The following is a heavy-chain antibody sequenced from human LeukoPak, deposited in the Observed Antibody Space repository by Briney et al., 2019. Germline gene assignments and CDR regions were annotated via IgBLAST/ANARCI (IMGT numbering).Heavy chain of an antibody. D-gene: IGHD6-19*01. CDR2: INHSGST. Sequence: PSETLSLTCTVSGGSISDYYWTWIRQSPGKGLEWIGEINHSGSTNYNPSLKSRVVMSIDTSKTQFSLKLTSVTAADTGVYYCAREGATVAGKTSLDYWGQGTLVTVSS. CDR3: AREGATVAGKTSLDY. CDR1: GGSISDYY. J-gene: IGHJ4*02. V-gene: IGHV4-34*01.